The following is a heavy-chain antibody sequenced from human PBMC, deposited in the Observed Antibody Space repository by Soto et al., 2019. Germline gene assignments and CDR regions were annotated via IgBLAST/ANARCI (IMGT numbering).Heavy chain of an antibody. CDR1: GGTFSSYA. D-gene: IGHD2-2*01. CDR2: IVPIFDTA. CDR3: ARGGGGYCSSTSCYLSMDV. Sequence: QVQLVQSGAEVKKPGSSVKVSCKSSGGTFSSYAISWVRQAPGQGLEWMGGIVPIFDTADYAQRFQGRVTITADKSTSTAYMELSSLGSKDTAVYYCARGGGGYCSSTSCYLSMDVWCQGTTVTVSS. V-gene: IGHV1-69*06. J-gene: IGHJ6*02.